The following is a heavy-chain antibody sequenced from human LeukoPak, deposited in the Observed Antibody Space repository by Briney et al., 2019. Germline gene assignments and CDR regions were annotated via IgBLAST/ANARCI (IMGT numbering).Heavy chain of an antibody. V-gene: IGHV4-59*01. CDR3: ARGYHDFSGYWLSYFDY. J-gene: IGHJ4*02. CDR2: IYYSGST. D-gene: IGHD3-22*01. Sequence: SETLSLTCTVSGGSISSYYWSWIRQPPGKGLEWIGYIYYSGSTNYNPSLKSRVTISVDTSKNQFSLKLSSVTAADTAVYYCARGYHDFSGYWLSYFDYWGQGTLVTVSS. CDR1: GGSISSYY.